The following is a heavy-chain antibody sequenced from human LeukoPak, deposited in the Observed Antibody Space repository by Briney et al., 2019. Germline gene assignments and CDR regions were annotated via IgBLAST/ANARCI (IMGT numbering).Heavy chain of an antibody. Sequence: NPSETQSLTCTVSGGSISSYYWSWIRQPAGKGLEWIGRIYTSGSTNYNPSLKSRVTMSVDTSKNQFSLKLSSVTAADTAVYYCASDTGYSGSYYSVYWGQGTLVTVSS. D-gene: IGHD1-26*01. CDR2: IYTSGST. CDR3: ASDTGYSGSYYSVY. J-gene: IGHJ4*02. V-gene: IGHV4-4*07. CDR1: GGSISSYY.